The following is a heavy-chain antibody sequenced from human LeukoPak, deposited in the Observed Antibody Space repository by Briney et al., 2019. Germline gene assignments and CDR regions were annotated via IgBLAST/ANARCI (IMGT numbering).Heavy chain of an antibody. J-gene: IGHJ6*02. CDR1: GFTFSSYW. CDR2: INHNGNVN. Sequence: GGSLRLSCAASGFTFSSYWMNWARQAPGKRLEWVASINHNGNVNYYVDSVKGRFTISRDNAKNSLYLQMSNLRAEDTAVYFCARGGGLDVWGQRATDTVSS. D-gene: IGHD3-16*01. V-gene: IGHV3-7*03. CDR3: ARGGGLDV.